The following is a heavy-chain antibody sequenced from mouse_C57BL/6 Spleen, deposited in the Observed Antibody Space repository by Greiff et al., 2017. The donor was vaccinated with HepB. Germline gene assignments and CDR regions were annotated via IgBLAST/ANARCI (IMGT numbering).Heavy chain of an antibody. J-gene: IGHJ3*01. CDR3: ARQIYYYGSGGFAY. D-gene: IGHD1-1*01. Sequence: QQSCKASGYTFTSYWMHWVKQRPGRGLEWIGRIDPNSGGTKYNEKFKSKATLTVDKPSSTAYMQLSSLTSEDSAVYYCARQIYYYGSGGFAYWGQGTLVTVSA. CDR1: GYTFTSYW. CDR2: IDPNSGGT. V-gene: IGHV1-72*01.